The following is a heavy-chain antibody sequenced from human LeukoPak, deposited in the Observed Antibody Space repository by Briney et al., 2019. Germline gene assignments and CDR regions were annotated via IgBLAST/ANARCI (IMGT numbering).Heavy chain of an antibody. CDR1: GYTFTNYW. CDR3: AASTYGSGAYVGFDS. Sequence: GESLKISCKASGYTFTNYWIGWVRRMPGKGLEWMGIMYPGDSDTRYSPSFQGQVTVSADKSISTAYLQWSSLKASDTAMYYCAASTYGSGAYVGFDSWGQGTLVTVSS. D-gene: IGHD3-10*01. CDR2: MYPGDSDT. V-gene: IGHV5-51*01. J-gene: IGHJ4*02.